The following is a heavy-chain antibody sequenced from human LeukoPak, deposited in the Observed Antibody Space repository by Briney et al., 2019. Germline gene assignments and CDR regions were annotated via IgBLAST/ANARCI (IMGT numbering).Heavy chain of an antibody. J-gene: IGHJ5*01. V-gene: IGHV3-74*01. CDR3: ARGGSSSWYGS. Sequence: GGSLRLSRAASGFTFSSYWMHWVRQAPGKGLVWVSRINSDGSTTSHADSVKCRFTISRDNAKNTLFLQMNSLRAEDTAVYYCARGGSSSWYGSWGQGTLVTVSS. D-gene: IGHD6-13*01. CDR2: INSDGSTT. CDR1: GFTFSSYW.